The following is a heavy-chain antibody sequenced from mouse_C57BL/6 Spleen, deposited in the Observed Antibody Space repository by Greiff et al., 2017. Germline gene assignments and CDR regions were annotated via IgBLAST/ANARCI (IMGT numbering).Heavy chain of an antibody. V-gene: IGHV10-1*01. J-gene: IGHJ2*01. CDR1: GFSFNTYA. CDR3: VRQGGNYFDY. Sequence: EVKLQESGGGLVQPKGSLKLSCAASGFSFNTYAMNWVRQAPGKGLEWVARIRSKSNNYATYYDDSVKDSFTISRDDPESMLYLQMKNLKTEDTAMYYCVRQGGNYFDYWGQGTTLTVSS. CDR2: IRSKSNNYAT.